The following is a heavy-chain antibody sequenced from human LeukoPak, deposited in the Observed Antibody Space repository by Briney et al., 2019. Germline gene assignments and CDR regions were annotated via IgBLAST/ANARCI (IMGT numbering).Heavy chain of an antibody. CDR2: ISYDGSNK. Sequence: GSLRLSCAASGFTFDDYGMSWVRQAPGKGLEWVTVISYDGSNKYYADSVRGRFTISRDNSKNTLYLQMNSLTAEDTAVYYCARDRSCRSTRCYDFDYWGQGTLVTVSS. CDR3: ARDRSCRSTRCYDFDY. CDR1: GFTFDDYG. J-gene: IGHJ4*02. V-gene: IGHV3-30*03. D-gene: IGHD2-2*01.